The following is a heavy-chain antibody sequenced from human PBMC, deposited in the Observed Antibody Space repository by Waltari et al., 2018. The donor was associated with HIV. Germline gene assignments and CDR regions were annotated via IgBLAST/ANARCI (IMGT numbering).Heavy chain of an antibody. CDR2: IWYDGRNK. CDR1: GFTFSNYG. V-gene: IGHV3-33*01. Sequence: VKLVESGRGVFPPGTSVSVACAASGFTFSNYGMHWVRQAPGKGLEWVAIIWYDGRNKFYADSVKGRFTISRDNSRNTVYLQMDSVRVDDTAVYYCASGYGGRNFDFWGPGTPVSVSS. D-gene: IGHD5-18*01. J-gene: IGHJ4*02. CDR3: ASGYGGRNFDF.